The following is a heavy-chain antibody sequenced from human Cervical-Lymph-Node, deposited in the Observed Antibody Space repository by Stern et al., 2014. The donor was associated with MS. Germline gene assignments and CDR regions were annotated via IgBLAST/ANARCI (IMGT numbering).Heavy chain of an antibody. CDR3: ARQSSGGYR. CDR1: GGSVSSGNYF. D-gene: IGHD5-18*01. V-gene: IGHV4-61*01. Sequence: LQLQESGPGLVKPSATLSLTCTVSGGSVSSGNYFWIWSRPPPGQGLVWAGDISFSGRTHYNTSLKCPVTLSVDTSKNQFSLKLTSVTAADTALYYCARQSSGGYRWGQGTLVTVSS. J-gene: IGHJ4*02. CDR2: ISFSGRT.